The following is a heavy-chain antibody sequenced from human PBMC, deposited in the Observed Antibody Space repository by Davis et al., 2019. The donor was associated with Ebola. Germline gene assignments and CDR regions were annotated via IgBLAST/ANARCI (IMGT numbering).Heavy chain of an antibody. CDR1: CFPFSVYC. J-gene: IGHJ3*02. Sequence: GESLKTPCEVSCFPFSVYCIHWVRQAPDKGLEWVAVIWYDGSDKYYADSVTGRFRIPRDISKNTLYLQMNSLRPEDTALNYCARMELRGDSGSACDIWGQGTMVTVSS. V-gene: IGHV3-33*01. CDR3: ARMELRGDSGSACDI. D-gene: IGHD1-7*01. CDR2: IWYDGSDK.